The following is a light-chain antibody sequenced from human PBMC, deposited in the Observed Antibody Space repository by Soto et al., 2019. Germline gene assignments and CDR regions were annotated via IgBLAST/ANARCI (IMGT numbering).Light chain of an antibody. J-gene: IGLJ1*01. CDR3: SSYTSSSTPYV. CDR1: SSDVGGYNY. CDR2: DVS. V-gene: IGLV2-14*01. Sequence: QSALTQPASVSGSPGQSTTISCTGTSSDVGGYNYVSWYQQHPGKAPKLMIYDVSNRPSGVSNRFSGSKSGNTASLTISGLQAEDEADYYCSSYTSSSTPYVFGTGTRSPS.